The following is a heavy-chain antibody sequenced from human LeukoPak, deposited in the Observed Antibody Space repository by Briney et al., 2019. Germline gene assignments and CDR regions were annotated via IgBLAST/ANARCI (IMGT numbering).Heavy chain of an antibody. V-gene: IGHV3-48*01. D-gene: IGHD6-19*01. CDR2: ISSSSSTI. Sequence: GGSLRLSCTASGFTFSSYSMNWVRQAPGKGLEWISYISSSSSTIYYADSVKGRFTISRDNAKNSLYLQMNSLRAEDTAVYYCATIAVARYWGQGTLVTVSS. J-gene: IGHJ4*02. CDR3: ATIAVARY. CDR1: GFTFSSYS.